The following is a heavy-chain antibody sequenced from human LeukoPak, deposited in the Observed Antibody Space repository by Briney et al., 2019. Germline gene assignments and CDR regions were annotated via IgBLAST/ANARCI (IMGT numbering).Heavy chain of an antibody. CDR2: ISSSGSTI. V-gene: IGHV3-11*01. CDR3: ARDQASITMVRGVGAKDEDV. J-gene: IGHJ6*04. D-gene: IGHD3-10*01. Sequence: PGGSLRLSCAASGFTFSDYYMSWIRQAPGKGLEWVSYISSSGSTIYYADSVKGRFTISRDNAKNSLYLQMNSLRAEDTAVYYCARDQASITMVRGVGAKDEDVWGKGTTVTISS. CDR1: GFTFSDYY.